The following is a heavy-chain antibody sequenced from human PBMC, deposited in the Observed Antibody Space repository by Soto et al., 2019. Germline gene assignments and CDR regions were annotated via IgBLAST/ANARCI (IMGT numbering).Heavy chain of an antibody. V-gene: IGHV5-51*01. CDR3: ARGTGGFYSY. CDR1: GHSFASYF. D-gene: IGHD3-22*01. J-gene: IGHJ4*02. Sequence: LKISCKGSGHSFASYFIAWVRQMPGKGLEWMGVINPSDSDTRYSPSFQGQVTFSADKSISTAYLQWTSLKASDTAMYYCARGTGGFYSYWGQGTLVTVSS. CDR2: INPSDSDT.